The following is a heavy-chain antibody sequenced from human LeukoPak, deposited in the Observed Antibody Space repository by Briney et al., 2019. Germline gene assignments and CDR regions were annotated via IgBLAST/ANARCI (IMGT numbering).Heavy chain of an antibody. CDR1: GFPFSSYT. CDR2: ISGSGGST. Sequence: GGSLRLSCAASGFPFSSYTMSCVRQAPGKGLECVSTISGSGGSTYYADSVRGRFTISRDNSKNTLYLQMNSLRAEDTAVYYCTKDPKPYSGSWSPFDYWGQGTLVTVSS. D-gene: IGHD6-13*01. J-gene: IGHJ4*02. V-gene: IGHV3-23*01. CDR3: TKDPKPYSGSWSPFDY.